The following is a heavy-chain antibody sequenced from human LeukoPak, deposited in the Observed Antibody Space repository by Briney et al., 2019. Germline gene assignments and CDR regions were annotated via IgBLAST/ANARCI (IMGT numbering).Heavy chain of an antibody. CDR1: GFTFSSYE. D-gene: IGHD5-18*01. V-gene: IGHV3-21*05. J-gene: IGHJ5*02. CDR2: ISTSSSYI. CDR3: ARVGGYGYSFDP. Sequence: GGSLRLSCAASGFTFSSYEMNWVRQAPGKGLEGVSDISTSSSYIYYADPVKGRFTISRHNAKNSLYLQMNSLRAEDTAVYYCARVGGYGYSFDPWGQGTLVTVSS.